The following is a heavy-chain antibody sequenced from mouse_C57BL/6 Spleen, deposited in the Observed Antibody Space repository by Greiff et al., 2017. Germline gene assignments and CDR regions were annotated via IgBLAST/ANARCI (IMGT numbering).Heavy chain of an antibody. V-gene: IGHV2-6*01. Sequence: VQVVESGPGLVAPSQSLSITCTVSGFSLTSYGVDWVRQSPGKGLEWLGVIWGVGSTNYNSALKSRLSISKDNSKSQVFLKMNSLQTDDTAMYYCARLTGTGAMDYWGQGTSVTVSS. CDR3: ARLTGTGAMDY. CDR1: GFSLTSYG. D-gene: IGHD4-1*01. CDR2: IWGVGST. J-gene: IGHJ4*01.